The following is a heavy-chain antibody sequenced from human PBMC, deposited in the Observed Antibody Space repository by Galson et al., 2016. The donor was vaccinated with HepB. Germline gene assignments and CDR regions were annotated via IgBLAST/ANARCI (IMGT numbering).Heavy chain of an antibody. V-gene: IGHV1-3*01. CDR2: INAGNGDT. CDR1: GYNFITYG. CDR3: VRDEVPGPYYFEY. D-gene: IGHD3-16*01. J-gene: IGHJ4*02. Sequence: SVKVSCKASGYNFITYGMHWVRQAPGQRLKWMGWINAGNGDTIYAQKFQGRVTFTRDTSANTVYLDLSSLTSEDTAIYYCVRDEVPGPYYFEYWGQGILVTVSS.